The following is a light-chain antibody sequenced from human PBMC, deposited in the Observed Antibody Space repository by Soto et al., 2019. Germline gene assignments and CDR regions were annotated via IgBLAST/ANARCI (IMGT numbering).Light chain of an antibody. J-gene: IGKJ3*01. Sequence: DIQMTQSPSSVSASIGDRVTINCRASQDISTWLGWYQQKPGKAPNLLIYTASSLQSGVPSRFSGSGSGTEFTLTIDSLQPEDFATYYCQHGNSIPFTFGPGTTVDI. CDR3: QHGNSIPFT. CDR2: TAS. CDR1: QDISTW. V-gene: IGKV1-12*01.